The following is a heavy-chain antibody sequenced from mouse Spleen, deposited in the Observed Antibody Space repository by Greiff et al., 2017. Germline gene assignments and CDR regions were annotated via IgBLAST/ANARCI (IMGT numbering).Heavy chain of an antibody. CDR1: GYTFTSYG. Sequence: VKLVESGAELARPGASVKLSCKASGYTFTSYGISWVKQRTGQGLEWIGEIYPRSGNTYYNEKFKGKATLTADKSSSTAYMELRSLTSEDSAVYFCARVLYDGYYQAMDYWGQGTSVTVSS. CDR3: ARVLYDGYYQAMDY. D-gene: IGHD2-3*01. V-gene: IGHV1-81*01. J-gene: IGHJ4*01. CDR2: IYPRSGNT.